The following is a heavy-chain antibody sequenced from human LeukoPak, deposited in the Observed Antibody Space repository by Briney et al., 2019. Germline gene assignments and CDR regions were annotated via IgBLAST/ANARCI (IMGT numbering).Heavy chain of an antibody. Sequence: GGSLRLSCAPSGFTFSSYAMHWVRPAPGKGREWVADISYEGSNKYYADSVKGRFTISRDNSKNTLYLQMNSRRPEATAVYYCARVYSGYNHYSMDVWGKGTTVTVSS. CDR1: GFTFSSYA. CDR3: ARVYSGYNHYSMDV. J-gene: IGHJ6*01. D-gene: IGHD5-12*01. CDR2: ISYEGSNK. V-gene: IGHV3-30-3*01.